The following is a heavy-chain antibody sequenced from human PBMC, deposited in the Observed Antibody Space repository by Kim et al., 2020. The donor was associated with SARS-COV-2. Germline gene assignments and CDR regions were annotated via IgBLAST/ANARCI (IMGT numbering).Heavy chain of an antibody. J-gene: IGHJ5*02. CDR1: GYTFTSYG. CDR3: ARDKLLSIAVAGYNWFDP. V-gene: IGHV1-18*01. D-gene: IGHD6-19*01. Sequence: ASVKVSCKASGYTFTSYGISWVRQAPGQGLEWMGWISTYNGNTNYAQKLQGRVTMTTDTSTSTAYMELRSLRSDDTAVYYCARDKLLSIAVAGYNWFDPWGQGTLVTVSS. CDR2: ISTYNGNT.